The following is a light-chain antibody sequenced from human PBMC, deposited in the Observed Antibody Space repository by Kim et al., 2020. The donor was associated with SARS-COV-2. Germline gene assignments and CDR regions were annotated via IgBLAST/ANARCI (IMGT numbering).Light chain of an antibody. CDR3: QESHNSPLT. CDR1: QDINSY. V-gene: IGKV1-9*01. CDR2: AAS. Sequence: IQLTQSPSSLSASAGDRVTITCRASQDINSYLAWYQQRPGKAPKLLIYAASSLRSGVPSRFSGSGSGTDFTLTISSLQPEDFATYYCQESHNSPLTFGGGTKLEI. J-gene: IGKJ4*01.